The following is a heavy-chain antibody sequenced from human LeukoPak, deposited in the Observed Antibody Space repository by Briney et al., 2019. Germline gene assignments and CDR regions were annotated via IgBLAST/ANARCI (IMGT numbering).Heavy chain of an antibody. J-gene: IGHJ3*02. Sequence: GASVKVSCKASGYTFTSYGISWVRQAPGQGLEWMGCISAYNGNTNYAQKFQGRVTMTTDTSTSTAYMELRSLRADDTAVYYCARSRGRNPLYGDIWGQGTMVTVSS. CDR3: ARSRGRNPLYGDI. CDR2: ISAYNGNT. CDR1: GYTFTSYG. V-gene: IGHV1-18*01. D-gene: IGHD2-8*01.